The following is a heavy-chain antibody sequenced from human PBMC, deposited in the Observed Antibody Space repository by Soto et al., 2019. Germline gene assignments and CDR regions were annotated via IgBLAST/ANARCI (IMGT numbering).Heavy chain of an antibody. V-gene: IGHV1-69*08. CDR2: MIPILGTA. CDR1: GGTFSSYT. J-gene: IGHJ4*02. Sequence: QVQLVQSGAEVKKPGSSVKVSCKASGGTFSSYTISWVRQAPGQGLEWMGRMIPILGTANYAQKFQGRVTITADKSTSTAYMELSSLRSEDTAVYYCARDMGSGATVTTPPSDYWGQGTLVTVSS. CDR3: ARDMGSGATVTTPPSDY. D-gene: IGHD4-4*01.